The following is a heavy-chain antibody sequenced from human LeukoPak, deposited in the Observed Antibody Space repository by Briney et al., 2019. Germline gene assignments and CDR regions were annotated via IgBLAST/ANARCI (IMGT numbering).Heavy chain of an antibody. CDR1: GFTISSDA. J-gene: IGHJ4*01. V-gene: IGHV3-23*01. D-gene: IGHD5-18*01. Sequence: PGGSLRLSCVASGFTISSDAMTWVRQAPGKGLEWVSASSGPNTEYADSVRGRFFISRDDSKNTLYLQMNGLRAEDTAVYYCAERRSRNTGPFDSWGQGTLVTVSP. CDR3: AERRSRNTGPFDS. CDR2: SSGPNT.